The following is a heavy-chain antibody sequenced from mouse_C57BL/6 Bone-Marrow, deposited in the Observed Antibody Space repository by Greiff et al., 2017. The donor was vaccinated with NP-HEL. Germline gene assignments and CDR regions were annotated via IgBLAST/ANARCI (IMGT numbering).Heavy chain of an antibody. D-gene: IGHD1-1*01. J-gene: IGHJ3*01. Sequence: QVHVKQPGAELVKPGASVKMSCKASGYTFTSYWITWVKQRPGQGLEWIGDIYPGSGSTNYNEKFKSKATLTVDTSSSTAYMQLSSLTSEDSAVYYCASYYYGSRGFAYWGQGTLVTVSA. V-gene: IGHV1-55*01. CDR2: IYPGSGST. CDR3: ASYYYGSRGFAY. CDR1: GYTFTSYW.